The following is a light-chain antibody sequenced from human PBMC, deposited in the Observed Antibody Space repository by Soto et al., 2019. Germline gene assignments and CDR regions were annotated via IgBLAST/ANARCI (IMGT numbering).Light chain of an antibody. CDR3: CSYAGSSTFV. CDR1: SSDVGSYNL. V-gene: IGLV2-23*02. CDR2: EVS. Sequence: QAVLTQPASVCGSPGQSITISCTETSSDVGSYNLVSWYQQHPGKAPKLMIYEVSKRPSGVSNRFSGSKSGNTASLTISGLQAEDEADYYCCSYAGSSTFVFGGGTKVTVL. J-gene: IGLJ2*01.